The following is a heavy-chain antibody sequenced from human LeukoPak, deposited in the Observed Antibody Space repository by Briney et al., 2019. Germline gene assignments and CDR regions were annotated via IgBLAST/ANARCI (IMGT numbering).Heavy chain of an antibody. CDR1: GFTFSSSA. D-gene: IGHD2-15*01. V-gene: IGHV3-23*01. J-gene: IGHJ4*02. CDR2: ISNNGGYT. CDR3: AKQLGYCSDGSCYFPY. Sequence: GGSLRLSCAASGFTFSSSAMSWVRQAPGKGLEWVSAISNNGGYTYYADSVQGRFTISRDNSKSTLCLQMNSLRAEETAVYYCAKQLGYCSDGSCYFPYWGQGTLVTVSS.